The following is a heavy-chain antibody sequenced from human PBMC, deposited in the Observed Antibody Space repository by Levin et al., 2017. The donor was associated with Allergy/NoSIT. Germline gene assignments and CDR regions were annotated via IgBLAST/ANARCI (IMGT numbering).Heavy chain of an antibody. CDR2: ISGFNGNT. CDR1: GYTFTSYG. CDR3: ARDIIIVLPAGKSILDP. Sequence: AASVKVSCKASGYTFTSYGVSWVRQAPGQGLEWMGWISGFNGNTIYAQRVQGRVTMTTDTSTSTAYLELRSLRSDDTAVYYCARDIIIVLPAGKSILDPWGQGTLVTVSS. D-gene: IGHD2-2*01. J-gene: IGHJ5*02. V-gene: IGHV1-18*04.